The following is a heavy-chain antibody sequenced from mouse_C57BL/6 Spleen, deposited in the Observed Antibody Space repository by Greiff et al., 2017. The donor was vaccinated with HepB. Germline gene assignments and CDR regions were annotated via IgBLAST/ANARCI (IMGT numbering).Heavy chain of an antibody. CDR2: ISYDGSN. CDR1: GYSITSGYY. D-gene: IGHD2-4*01. Sequence: DVHLVESGPGLVKPSQSLSLTCSVTGYSITSGYYWNWIRQFPGNKLEWMGYISYDGSNNYNPSLKNRISITRDTSKNQFFLKLNSVTTEDTATYYCARGVYYDYDWFAYWGQGTLVTVSA. J-gene: IGHJ3*01. V-gene: IGHV3-6*01. CDR3: ARGVYYDYDWFAY.